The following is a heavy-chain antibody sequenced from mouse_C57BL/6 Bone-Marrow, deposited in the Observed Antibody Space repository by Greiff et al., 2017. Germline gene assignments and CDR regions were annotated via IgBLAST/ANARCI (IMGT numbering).Heavy chain of an antibody. V-gene: IGHV1-64*01. CDR3: ARGIYYDYDVPFFFDY. CDR2: IHPNSGST. D-gene: IGHD2-4*01. J-gene: IGHJ2*01. CDR1: GYTFTSYW. Sequence: VQLQQPGAELVKPGASVTLSCKASGYTFTSYWMHWVKQRPGQGLEWIGMIHPNSGSTNYNEKFKSKATLTVDKSSSTAYMQLSSLTSEDSAVYYCARGIYYDYDVPFFFDYWGQGTTLTVSS.